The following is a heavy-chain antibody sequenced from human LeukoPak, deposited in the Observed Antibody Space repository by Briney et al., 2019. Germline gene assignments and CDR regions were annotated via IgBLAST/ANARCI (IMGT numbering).Heavy chain of an antibody. V-gene: IGHV3-48*02. CDR1: GLTFSRHA. D-gene: IGHD3-22*01. CDR3: ALYFYDSSGYPSFDY. CDR2: ISSSGSTK. Sequence: GGSLRLSCEVSGLTFSRHAMNWVRQAPGKGLERVSYISSSGSTKYYTDSVKGRFTISRDNAKNSLYLQMNSLRDEDTALYYCALYFYDSSGYPSFDYWGQGTLVTVSS. J-gene: IGHJ4*02.